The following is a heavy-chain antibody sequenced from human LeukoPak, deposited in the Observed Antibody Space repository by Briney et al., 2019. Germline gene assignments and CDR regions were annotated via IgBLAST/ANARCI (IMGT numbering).Heavy chain of an antibody. CDR1: GFTFSSYS. V-gene: IGHV3-23*01. J-gene: IGHJ4*02. D-gene: IGHD3-22*01. CDR3: AKDSYYDSSGYIPY. CDR2: ISGSGGST. Sequence: PGGSLRLSCAASGFTFSSYSMNWVRQAPGKGLEWVSAISGSGGSTYYADSVKGRFTISRDNSKNTLYLQMNSLRAEDTAVYYCAKDSYYDSSGYIPYWGQGTLVTVSS.